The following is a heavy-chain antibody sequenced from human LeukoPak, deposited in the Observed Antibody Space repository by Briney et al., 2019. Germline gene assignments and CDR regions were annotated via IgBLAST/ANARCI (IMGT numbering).Heavy chain of an antibody. J-gene: IGHJ5*01. CDR2: INPKSGGT. D-gene: IGHD3-22*01. Sequence: ASVKVSCKASGYTFSDYYTHWVRQAPGRGLEWMGWINPKSGGTDYAQKFQGRVAMTRDTSISTAYMELSRLRSDDTAVYYCARGGNYYNIESNWFDSWGQGTLVTVSS. V-gene: IGHV1-2*02. CDR1: GYTFSDYY. CDR3: ARGGNYYNIESNWFDS.